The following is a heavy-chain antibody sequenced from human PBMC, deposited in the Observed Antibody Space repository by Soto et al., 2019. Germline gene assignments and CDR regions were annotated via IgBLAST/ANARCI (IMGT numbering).Heavy chain of an antibody. CDR3: TTALTRWFGELFPFDI. Sequence: EVQLVESGGGLVKPGGSLRLSCAASGFTFSNAWMSWVRQAPGKGLEWVGRIKSKTDGGTTDYAAPVKGRFTISRDDSKNTLYLQMNSLKTEDTAVYYCTTALTRWFGELFPFDIWGQGTMVTVSS. CDR2: IKSKTDGGTT. J-gene: IGHJ3*02. D-gene: IGHD3-10*01. V-gene: IGHV3-15*01. CDR1: GFTFSNAW.